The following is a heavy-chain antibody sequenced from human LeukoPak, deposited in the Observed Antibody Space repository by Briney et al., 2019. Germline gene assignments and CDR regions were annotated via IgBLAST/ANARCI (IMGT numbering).Heavy chain of an antibody. J-gene: IGHJ6*02. D-gene: IGHD3-10*01. V-gene: IGHV4-39*01. CDR2: IYYSGST. CDR1: GGSISSSSYY. Sequence: SETLSLTCTVSGGSISSSSYYWGWIRQPPGKGLEWIGSIYYSGSTYYNPSLKSRVTISVDTSKNQFSLKLSSVTAADTAVYYCASMVRGAPDKYYGMDVWGRGTTVTVSS. CDR3: ASMVRGAPDKYYGMDV.